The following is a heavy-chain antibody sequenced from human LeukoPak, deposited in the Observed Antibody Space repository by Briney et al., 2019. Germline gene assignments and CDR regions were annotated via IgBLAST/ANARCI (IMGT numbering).Heavy chain of an antibody. CDR3: TSAIAADDFDC. Sequence: PGGSLRLSCAVSGFTFSSYVMSWVRQASGKGLEWVGRIRNKANNYATAYDASVKGRFSISRDDSKNTAYLQMNSLKTEDTAVYYCTSAIAADDFDCWGQGTLVTVSS. CDR1: GFTFSSYV. J-gene: IGHJ4*02. CDR2: IRNKANNYAT. V-gene: IGHV3-73*01. D-gene: IGHD6-13*01.